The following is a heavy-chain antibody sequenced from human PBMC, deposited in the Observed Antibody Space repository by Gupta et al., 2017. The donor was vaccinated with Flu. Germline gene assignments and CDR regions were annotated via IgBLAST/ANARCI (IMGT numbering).Heavy chain of an antibody. D-gene: IGHD3-16*01. V-gene: IGHV3-33*01. J-gene: IGHJ4*02. CDR2: IWYDGSNK. CDR3: AREIEGGAARIYYFDY. Sequence: QVQLVESGGGVVQPGRSLRLSCAASGFTFSSYGMHWVRQAPGKGLEWVAVIWYDGSNKYYADSVKGRFTISRDNSKNTLYLQMNSLRAEDTAVYYCAREIEGGAARIYYFDYWGQGTLVTVSS. CDR1: GFTFSSYG.